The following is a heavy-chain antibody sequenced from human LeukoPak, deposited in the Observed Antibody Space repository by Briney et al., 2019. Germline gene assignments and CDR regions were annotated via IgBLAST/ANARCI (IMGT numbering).Heavy chain of an antibody. Sequence: GASVKVSCKASGYTFTGYYIHWVRQAPGQGLEWMGWINPNSGGTNYAQKFQGRVTMTRDTSISTAYLQWSSLKASDTAMYYCARNRDSGSLDAFDIWGQGTMVTVSS. D-gene: IGHD3-10*01. J-gene: IGHJ3*02. CDR3: ARNRDSGSLDAFDI. V-gene: IGHV1-2*02. CDR1: GYTFTGYY. CDR2: INPNSGGT.